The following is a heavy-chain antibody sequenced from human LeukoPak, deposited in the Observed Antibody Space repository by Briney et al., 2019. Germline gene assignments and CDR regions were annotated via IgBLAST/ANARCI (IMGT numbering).Heavy chain of an antibody. Sequence: SETLSLTCTVSGGSISSGGYDWSWIRQHPGKGLEWIGYIYYSGSTYYNPSLKSRVTISVDTSKNQFSLKLSSVTAADTAVYYCARVLPSSGCHDYWGQGTLVTVSS. CDR1: GGSISSGGYD. J-gene: IGHJ4*02. CDR2: IYYSGST. CDR3: ARVLPSSGCHDY. V-gene: IGHV4-31*03. D-gene: IGHD6-19*01.